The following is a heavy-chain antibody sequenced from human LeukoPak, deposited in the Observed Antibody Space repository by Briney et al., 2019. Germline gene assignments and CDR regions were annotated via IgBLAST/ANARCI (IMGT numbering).Heavy chain of an antibody. CDR2: INLSGGST. J-gene: IGHJ4*02. Sequence: AASVKVSCKASGGTFSNYAISWVRQAPGQGLEWMGKINLSGGSTTYAQKFQGRVTMTRDTSTSTVYMELSSLRSEDTAVYYCARDYVDDIPMIKDYWGQGTLVTVSS. CDR1: GGTFSNYA. V-gene: IGHV1-46*01. CDR3: ARDYVDDIPMIKDY. D-gene: IGHD2-8*01.